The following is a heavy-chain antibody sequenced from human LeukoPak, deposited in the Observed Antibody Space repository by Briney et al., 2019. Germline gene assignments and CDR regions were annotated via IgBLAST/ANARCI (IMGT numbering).Heavy chain of an antibody. CDR2: ISYDGSNK. Sequence: GGSLRLSCAASGFTFSSYGMHWVRQAPGKGLEWVAVISYDGSNKYYADSVKGRFTIPRDNSKNTLYLQMNSLRAEDTAVYYCAKPTVGATTYYFDYWGQGTLVTVSS. CDR1: GFTFSSYG. J-gene: IGHJ4*02. V-gene: IGHV3-30*18. CDR3: AKPTVGATTYYFDY. D-gene: IGHD1-26*01.